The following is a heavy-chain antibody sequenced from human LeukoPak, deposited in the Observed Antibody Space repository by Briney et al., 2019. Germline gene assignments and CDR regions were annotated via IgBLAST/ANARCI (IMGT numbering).Heavy chain of an antibody. CDR1: GFTFSDYS. J-gene: IGHJ3*02. CDR3: AKDSKALLLGAFDI. CDR2: ISSSSLYI. Sequence: PGGSLRLSCAASGFTFSDYSISWVRQAAGKGLEWVASISSSSLYIYYADPVKGRFTISRDNAKNSLYLQMNSLRAEDTALYYCAKDSKALLLGAFDIWGQGTMVTVSS. D-gene: IGHD2-15*01. V-gene: IGHV3-21*04.